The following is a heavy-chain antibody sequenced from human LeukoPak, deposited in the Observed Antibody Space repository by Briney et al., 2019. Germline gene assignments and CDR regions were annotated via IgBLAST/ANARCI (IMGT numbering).Heavy chain of an antibody. D-gene: IGHD3-22*01. CDR1: GYSITSTYW. CDR3: ARVGGDDSTGHYSVDY. CDR2: LHHSGGT. J-gene: IGHJ4*02. Sequence: PSETLSLTCAVSGYSITSTYWWGWIRHTPRRRLEWMGRLHHSGGTSYSPPLKSLLTISVDTSKNQYSQRLSSVTAADTAVDYCARVGGDDSTGHYSVDYWGQGTLVTVSS. V-gene: IGHV4-38-2*01.